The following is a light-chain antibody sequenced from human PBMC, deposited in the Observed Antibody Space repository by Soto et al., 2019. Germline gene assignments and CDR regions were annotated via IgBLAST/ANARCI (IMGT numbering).Light chain of an antibody. CDR3: QQSYSTPIT. Sequence: DIQMTQSPSSLSASVGNRVTITCLASQSISTYLNWYQKKPGKAPNLLIYEASRLQSGVPSRFSGSGGGTDFTLSSSSVQPEDFATYYCQQSYSTPITFGQGTRLEIK. CDR1: QSISTY. CDR2: EAS. J-gene: IGKJ5*01. V-gene: IGKV1-39*01.